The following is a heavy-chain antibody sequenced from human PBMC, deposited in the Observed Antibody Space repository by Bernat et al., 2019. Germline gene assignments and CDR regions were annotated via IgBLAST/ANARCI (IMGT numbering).Heavy chain of an antibody. D-gene: IGHD5-12*01. CDR1: GFTLDDYA. Sequence: EVQLVESGGGLVQPGRSLRLSCAASGFTLDDYAMHWVRQAPGKGLEWVSGISWNSGSIGYADSVKGRFTISRDNAKNSLYLQMNSLRAEDTALYYCAKDFRGYSGYDSPDFDYWGQGTLVTVSS. V-gene: IGHV3-9*01. CDR3: AKDFRGYSGYDSPDFDY. J-gene: IGHJ4*02. CDR2: ISWNSGSI.